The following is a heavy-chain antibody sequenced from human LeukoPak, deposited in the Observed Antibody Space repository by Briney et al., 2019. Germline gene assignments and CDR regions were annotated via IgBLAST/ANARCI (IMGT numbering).Heavy chain of an antibody. CDR1: GXSFSYFA. CDR3: AKDPSSGFADGDAFDI. J-gene: IGHJ3*02. V-gene: IGHV3-23*01. Sequence: PGGSLRLSCAASGXSFSYFAVSWVRQSPGKGLEWVAGINSGGGTTFYLDSVKGRFTISRDNPKTTLFLQMNSLRVDDTAVYFCAKDPSSGFADGDAFDIWGQGTRVTVSS. D-gene: IGHD3-10*01. CDR2: INSGGGTT.